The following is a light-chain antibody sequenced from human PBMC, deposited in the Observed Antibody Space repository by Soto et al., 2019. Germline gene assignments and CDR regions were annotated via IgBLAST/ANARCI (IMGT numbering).Light chain of an antibody. J-gene: IGKJ5*01. Sequence: EIVLTQSPATLSLSPGERATLSCRASRSVRSYLAWYQQKPGQAPRLLIYDASNRAAGIPARFSGSGSETDFTLSSSNLEPGAFAVYYCQQRYAWPPITFGQGTRLESK. CDR2: DAS. V-gene: IGKV3-11*01. CDR3: QQRYAWPPIT. CDR1: RSVRSY.